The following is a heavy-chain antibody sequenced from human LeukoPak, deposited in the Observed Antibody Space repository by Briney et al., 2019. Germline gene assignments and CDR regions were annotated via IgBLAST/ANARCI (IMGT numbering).Heavy chain of an antibody. CDR2: INHSGST. CDR1: GGSFSGYY. D-gene: IGHD1-7*01. CDR3: ARGGIIGTAVYYYGMDV. J-gene: IGHJ6*02. Sequence: PSETLSLTCAVYGGSFSGYYWSWIRQPPGKGLEWIGEINHSGSTNYNPSLKSRVTISVDTSKNQFSLKLSSVTAADTAVYFCARGGIIGTAVYYYGMDVWGQGTTVTVSS. V-gene: IGHV4-34*01.